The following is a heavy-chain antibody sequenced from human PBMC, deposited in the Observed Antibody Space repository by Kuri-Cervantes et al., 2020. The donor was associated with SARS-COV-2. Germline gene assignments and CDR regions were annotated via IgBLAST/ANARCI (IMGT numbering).Heavy chain of an antibody. CDR2: IYYSGST. V-gene: IGHV4-39*01. CDR3: GRVSWLQLWHRYSDS. J-gene: IGHJ4*02. Sequence: ESLKISCTVSGGSISSSSYYWGWIRQPPGKGLEWIRSIYYSGSTYYNPSLKSRVTISVDTSKNQFSLRLTSATAADTAVYYCGRVSWLQLWHRYSDSWGQGTLVTVSS. D-gene: IGHD5-24*01. CDR1: GGSISSSSYY.